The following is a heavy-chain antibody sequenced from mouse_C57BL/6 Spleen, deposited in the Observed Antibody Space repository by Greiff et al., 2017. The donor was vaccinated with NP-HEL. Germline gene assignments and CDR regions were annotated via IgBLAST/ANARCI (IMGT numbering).Heavy chain of an antibody. CDR1: GYTFTSYW. J-gene: IGHJ3*01. CDR2: INPSNGGT. CDR3: ARSGFYYYASFAY. D-gene: IGHD1-1*01. Sequence: VQLQQPGTELVKPGASVKLSCKASGYTFTSYWMHWVKQRPGQGLEWIGNINPSNGGTNYNEKFKSKATLTVDKSSSTAYMQLSSLTSEDSAVYYCARSGFYYYASFAYWGQGTLVTVSA. V-gene: IGHV1-53*01.